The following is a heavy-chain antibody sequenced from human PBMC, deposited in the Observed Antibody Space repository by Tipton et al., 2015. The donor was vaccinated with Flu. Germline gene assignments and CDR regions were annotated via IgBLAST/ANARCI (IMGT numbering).Heavy chain of an antibody. CDR2: IKQDGSEK. Sequence: GSLRLSCAASGFTFSSYWMSWVRQAPGKGLEWVANIKQDGSEKYYVDSVKGRFTISRDNAKNSLYLQMNSLRAEDTAVYYCARVLTTTVTNIPNWYFDLWGRGTLVTVSS. V-gene: IGHV3-7*01. J-gene: IGHJ2*01. CDR3: ARVLTTTVTNIPNWYFDL. CDR1: GFTFSSYW. D-gene: IGHD4-17*01.